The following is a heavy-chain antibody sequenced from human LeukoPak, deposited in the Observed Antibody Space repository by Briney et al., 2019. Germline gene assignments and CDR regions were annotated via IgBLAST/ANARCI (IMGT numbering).Heavy chain of an antibody. D-gene: IGHD2-21*02. V-gene: IGHV1-46*01. CDR1: GYTFTSYY. CDR3: ARGSPAYCGGDCYLDY. CDR2: INPGGGST. Sequence: ASVKVSCKASGYTFTSYYMHWVRQAPGQGLEWMGIINPGGGSTSYAQKFQGRVTMTRDTSTSTVYMELSSLRSEDTAVYHCARGSPAYCGGDCYLDYWGQGTLVTVSS. J-gene: IGHJ4*02.